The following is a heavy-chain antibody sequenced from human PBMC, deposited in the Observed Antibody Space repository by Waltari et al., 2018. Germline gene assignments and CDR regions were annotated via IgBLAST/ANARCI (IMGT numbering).Heavy chain of an antibody. J-gene: IGHJ6*02. V-gene: IGHV3-30*04. CDR2: ISYNERNI. CDR3: ARDYCDRTNCHGMDV. D-gene: IGHD3-22*01. Sequence: QVQLVESGGGVVQPGRSLRLSCAAPEFTFSSFAMHWVRQAPGKGLEWVAVISYNERNIYYVDSVKGRFIISRDNSKKMLYLQMNSLRTEDTAVYYCARDYCDRTNCHGMDVWGQGTTVTVSS. CDR1: EFTFSSFA.